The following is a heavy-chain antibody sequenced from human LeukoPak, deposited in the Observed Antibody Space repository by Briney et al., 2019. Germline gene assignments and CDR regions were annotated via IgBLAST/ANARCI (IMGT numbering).Heavy chain of an antibody. D-gene: IGHD1-26*01. CDR3: ARGVVGAYWVSYYYYMDV. J-gene: IGHJ6*03. Sequence: PSETLSLTCAVYGGSFSGYYWSWIRQPPGKGLEWIGEINHGGSTNYNPSLKSRVTISVDTSKNQFSLKLSSVTAADTAVYYCARGVVGAYWVSYYYYMDVWGKGTTVTVSS. CDR1: GGSFSGYY. CDR2: INHGGST. V-gene: IGHV4-34*01.